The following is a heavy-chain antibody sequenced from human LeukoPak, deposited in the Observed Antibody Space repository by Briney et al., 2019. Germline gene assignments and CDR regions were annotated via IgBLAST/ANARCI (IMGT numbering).Heavy chain of an antibody. J-gene: IGHJ4*02. V-gene: IGHV4-4*07. CDR1: GGSISGYY. CDR3: ARDRHGYRVSDYFDF. CDR2: IYSSGST. D-gene: IGHD6-13*01. Sequence: SETLSLTCSVSGGSISGYYWSWIRQPAGKGLEWIGRIYSSGSTNYNPSLTSRVTMSVDTSNNQFSLMLSSVTAADTAVYYCARDRHGYRVSDYFDFWGQGALVTVSS.